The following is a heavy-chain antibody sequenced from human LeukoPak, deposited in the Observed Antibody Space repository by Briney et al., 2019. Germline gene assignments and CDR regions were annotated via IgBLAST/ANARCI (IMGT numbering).Heavy chain of an antibody. J-gene: IGHJ5*02. V-gene: IGHV3-48*01. D-gene: IGHD5-18*01. CDR3: AVDTAMVDPYNWFDP. CDR1: GFTFSSYS. Sequence: PGGSLRLSCAASGFTFSSYSMNWVRQAPGKGLEWVSYISSSGSTIYYADSVKGRFTISRDNAKNSLYLQMSSLRAEDTAVYYCAVDTAMVDPYNWFDPWGQGTLVTVSS. CDR2: ISSSGSTI.